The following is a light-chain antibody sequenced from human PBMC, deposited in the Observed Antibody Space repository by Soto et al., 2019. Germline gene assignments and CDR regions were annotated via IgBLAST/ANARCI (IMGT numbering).Light chain of an antibody. V-gene: IGLV1-44*01. CDR2: SND. Sequence: QSALTQPASASGTPGQRVTISCSGSSSNIGSNTVNWYQQLPATAPKLLIYSNDKHHSAVPDRFSGSKSGTTASLAISGLQSEDEAAYYCAAWDDSLNGGVFGGGTKVTVL. J-gene: IGLJ3*02. CDR1: SSNIGSNT. CDR3: AAWDDSLNGGV.